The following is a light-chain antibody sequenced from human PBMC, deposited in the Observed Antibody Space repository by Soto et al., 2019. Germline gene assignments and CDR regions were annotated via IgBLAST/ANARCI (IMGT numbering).Light chain of an antibody. V-gene: IGLV2-8*01. CDR2: EVN. CDR3: SSYAGSHNLV. Sequence: QSVLTQPPSASGSPGQSVTISCTGTSSDVGGYNYVSWYQHHPGKAPKLMIYEVNKRPSEVPDRFSASKSGNTASLTVSGLQAEDEADYYRSSYAGSHNLVFRTGTKVPV. CDR1: SSDVGGYNY. J-gene: IGLJ1*01.